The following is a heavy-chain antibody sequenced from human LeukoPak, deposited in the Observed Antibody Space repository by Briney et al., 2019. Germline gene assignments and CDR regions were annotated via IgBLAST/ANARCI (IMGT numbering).Heavy chain of an antibody. Sequence: PSGTLSLTCTVSGGSISSYYWSWIRQPPGKGLEWIGYIYYSGSTNYNPSLKSRVTISVDTSKNQFSLKLSSVTAADTAVYYCARVIAAAGTRWFDPWGQGTLVTVSS. V-gene: IGHV4-59*01. CDR1: GGSISSYY. CDR3: ARVIAAAGTRWFDP. J-gene: IGHJ5*02. D-gene: IGHD6-13*01. CDR2: IYYSGST.